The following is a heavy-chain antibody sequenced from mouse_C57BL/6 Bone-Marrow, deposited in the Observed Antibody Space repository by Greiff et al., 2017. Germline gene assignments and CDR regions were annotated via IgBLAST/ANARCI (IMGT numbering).Heavy chain of an antibody. Sequence: VQLQQSGAELVRPGASVKMSCTASGFNFTDDYMHWVKQSPEQGLEWIGWIDPENGDTEYAAKFQSKATITADTSSNTIYLQLSSLTSEDTAVYYYTTCAPFAYWGQGTLVTVSA. V-gene: IGHV14-4*01. J-gene: IGHJ3*01. CDR1: GFNFTDDY. CDR2: IDPENGDT. CDR3: TTCAPFAY.